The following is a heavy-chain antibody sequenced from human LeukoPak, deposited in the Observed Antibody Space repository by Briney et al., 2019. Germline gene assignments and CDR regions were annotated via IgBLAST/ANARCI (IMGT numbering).Heavy chain of an antibody. CDR2: ISYDGSNK. CDR3: AKDEAYGDPRRQNYYYYGMDV. V-gene: IGHV3-30*18. CDR1: GFTFSSYG. J-gene: IGHJ6*02. Sequence: PGRSLRLSCAASGFTFSSYGIHWVRQAPGKGLEWVAVISYDGSNKYYADSVKGRFTISRDNSKNTLFLQMNSLRAEDTAVYYCAKDEAYGDPRRQNYYYYGMDVWGQGTTVTVSS. D-gene: IGHD4-17*01.